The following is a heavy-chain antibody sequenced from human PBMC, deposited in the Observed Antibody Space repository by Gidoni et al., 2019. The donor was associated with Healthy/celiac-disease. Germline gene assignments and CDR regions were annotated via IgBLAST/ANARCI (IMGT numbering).Heavy chain of an antibody. Sequence: EVQLVESGGGLVQPGGSLRLPCTASGFPFSSYDMHWVRQATGKGLEWVSAIGTAGDTYYPGSVKGRFTISRENAKNSLYLQMNSLRAGDTAVYYCVCHGYSSSGGAFDIWGQGTMVTVSS. J-gene: IGHJ3*02. CDR3: VCHGYSSSGGAFDI. D-gene: IGHD6-13*01. CDR2: IGTAGDT. CDR1: GFPFSSYD. V-gene: IGHV3-13*04.